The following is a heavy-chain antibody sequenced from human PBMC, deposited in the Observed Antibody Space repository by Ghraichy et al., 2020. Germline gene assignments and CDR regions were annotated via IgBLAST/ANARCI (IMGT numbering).Heavy chain of an antibody. CDR1: GFTFSSYD. D-gene: IGHD2-8*01. J-gene: IGHJ2*01. Sequence: GGSLRLSCAASGFTFSSYDMHWVRQVTGKGLEWVSAIGRADDTYYPVSVTGRFTISREDAKNSLYLQMNSLRAEDTAVYYCARESNSMTGVAYFDLWGRGTLVTVSS. CDR2: IGRADDT. CDR3: ARESNSMTGVAYFDL. V-gene: IGHV3-13*01.